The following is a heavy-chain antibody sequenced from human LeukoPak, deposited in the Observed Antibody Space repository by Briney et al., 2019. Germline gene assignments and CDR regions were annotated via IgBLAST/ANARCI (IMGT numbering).Heavy chain of an antibody. CDR1: GYSFTSYW. D-gene: IGHD2-15*01. V-gene: IGHV5-51*01. CDR2: IYPGDSDT. CDR3: ARQVVVVAATRWFDP. J-gene: IGHJ5*02. Sequence: GESLKISCKGSGYSFTSYWIGWVRQMPGKGLEWMGIIYPGDSDTRYSPSFQGQVTISADKSISTAYLQWSSLKASDTVMYYCARQVVVVAATRWFDPWGQGTLVTVSS.